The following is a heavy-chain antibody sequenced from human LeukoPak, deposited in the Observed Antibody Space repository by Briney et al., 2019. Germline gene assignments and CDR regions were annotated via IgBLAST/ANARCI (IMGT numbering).Heavy chain of an antibody. Sequence: GGSLRLSCAVSGITLSNYSMSWVRQPPGKGLEWVAAISNGKTYYADSVRGRFAISRDDSTNTVYLHMNSLRDEDTALYHCVREAGYCAPVCVKTNWFDPWGQGTLVTVSS. D-gene: IGHD2-15*01. CDR3: VREAGYCAPVCVKTNWFDP. V-gene: IGHV3-23*01. CDR1: GITLSNYS. CDR2: ISNGKT. J-gene: IGHJ5*02.